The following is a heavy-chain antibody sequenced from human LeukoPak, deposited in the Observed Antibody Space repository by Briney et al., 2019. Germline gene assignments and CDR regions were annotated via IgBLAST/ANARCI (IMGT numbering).Heavy chain of an antibody. CDR3: ARALTGYPPPYYYYMDV. Sequence: GGSLRLSCAASGFTFSSYSMNWVRQAPGKGLEWVSSISSSSSYIYYADSVKGRFTISRDNAKHSLYLQMNSLRAEDTALYHCARALTGYPPPYYYYMDVWGKGTTVTVSS. J-gene: IGHJ6*03. CDR1: GFTFSSYS. CDR2: ISSSSSYI. V-gene: IGHV3-21*04. D-gene: IGHD3-9*01.